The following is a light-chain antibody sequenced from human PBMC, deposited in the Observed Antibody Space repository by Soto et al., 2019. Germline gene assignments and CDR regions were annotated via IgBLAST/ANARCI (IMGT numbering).Light chain of an antibody. CDR2: KAS. Sequence: DIQMTQSPSTLSASVGDRVTITCRASQSISSWLAWYQQKPGKAPKLLIYKASSLESGVPSRFSGSGSGTEFTLTISSLQPDDFATYYCQQYKSWTFGQETKGEIK. V-gene: IGKV1-5*03. J-gene: IGKJ1*01. CDR1: QSISSW. CDR3: QQYKSWT.